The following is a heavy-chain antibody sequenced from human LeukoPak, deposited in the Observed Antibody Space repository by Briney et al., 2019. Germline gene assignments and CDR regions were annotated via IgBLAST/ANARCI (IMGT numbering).Heavy chain of an antibody. J-gene: IGHJ4*02. D-gene: IGHD5-12*01. CDR3: ARGSGYSGYDLHFDY. Sequence: SETLSLTCAVSGGSISSGGYSWSWIRQPPGKGLEWIGYIYHSGSTYYNPSLKSRVTISVDRSKNQFSLKLSSVTAADTAVYYCARGSGYSGYDLHFDYWGQGTLVTVSS. CDR2: IYHSGST. V-gene: IGHV4-30-2*01. CDR1: GGSISSGGYS.